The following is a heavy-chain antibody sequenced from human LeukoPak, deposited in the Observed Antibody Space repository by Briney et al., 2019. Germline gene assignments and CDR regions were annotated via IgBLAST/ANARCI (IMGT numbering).Heavy chain of an antibody. D-gene: IGHD2-2*01. J-gene: IGHJ4*02. CDR1: GGTFSSYA. Sequence: ASVKVSCKASGGTFSSYAISWVRQAPGQGLEWMGIINPSGGSTSYAQKFQGRVTMTRDTSTSTVYMELSSLRSEDTAVYYCARGVRNFDYWGQGTLVTVSS. V-gene: IGHV1-46*01. CDR2: INPSGGST. CDR3: ARGVRNFDY.